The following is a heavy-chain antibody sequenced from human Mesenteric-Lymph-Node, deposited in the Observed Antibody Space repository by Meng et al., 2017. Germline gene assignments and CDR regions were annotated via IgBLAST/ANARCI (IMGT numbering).Heavy chain of an antibody. V-gene: IGHV3-23*01. J-gene: IGHJ4*02. D-gene: IGHD2-8*01. CDR1: GFSFSSYA. CDR2: LTNNGGSA. CDR3: ARGSMLPDY. Sequence: GESLKISCAASGFSFSSYAISWVRQAPGKGLEWVSTLTNNGGSAYYADSVKGRFTISRDNSKNTLYLQMSSLGADDTAVYYCARGSMLPDYWGQGTLVTVSS.